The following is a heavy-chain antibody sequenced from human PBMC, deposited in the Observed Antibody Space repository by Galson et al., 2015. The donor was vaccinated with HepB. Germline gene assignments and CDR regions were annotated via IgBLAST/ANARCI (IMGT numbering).Heavy chain of an antibody. CDR2: ISWDGGST. Sequence: SLRLSCAASGFTFDDYTMHWVRQAPGKGLEWVSLISWDGGSTYYADSVKGRFTISRDNSKNSLYLQMNSLRTEDTALYYCAKDILRGYSYGYVDYWGQGTLVTVSS. V-gene: IGHV3-43*01. CDR1: GFTFDDYT. CDR3: AKDILRGYSYGYVDY. J-gene: IGHJ4*02. D-gene: IGHD5-18*01.